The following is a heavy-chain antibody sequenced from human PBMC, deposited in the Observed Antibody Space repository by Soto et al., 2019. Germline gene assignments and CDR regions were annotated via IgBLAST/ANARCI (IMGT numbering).Heavy chain of an antibody. CDR2: ISGTDDYT. CDR3: AKGGAAGDAFDI. CDR1: GFTFSNFA. Sequence: GGSLRLSCAASGFTFSNFAMTWVRQAPGEGLEWVSSISGTDDYTYYADSVKGRFTISRDNSKNTLYLQMNSLRAEDTAVYYCAKGGAAGDAFDIWGQGTMVTVSS. D-gene: IGHD6-13*01. J-gene: IGHJ3*02. V-gene: IGHV3-23*01.